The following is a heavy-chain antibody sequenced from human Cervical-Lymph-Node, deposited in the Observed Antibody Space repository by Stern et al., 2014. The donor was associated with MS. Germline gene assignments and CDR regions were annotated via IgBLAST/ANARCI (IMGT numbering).Heavy chain of an antibody. CDR3: ARVWVRKGYDSTYSAY. CDR1: GFTFSSYS. J-gene: IGHJ4*02. D-gene: IGHD3-22*01. CDR2: ISSSSSTI. Sequence: EVQLVESGGGLVQPGGSLRLSCAASGFTFSSYSMNWVRQAPGKGLEWVSYISSSSSTIYYADSVKGRFTISRDNAKNSLYLQMNSLRDEDTAVYYCARVWVRKGYDSTYSAYWGQGTLVTVSS. V-gene: IGHV3-48*02.